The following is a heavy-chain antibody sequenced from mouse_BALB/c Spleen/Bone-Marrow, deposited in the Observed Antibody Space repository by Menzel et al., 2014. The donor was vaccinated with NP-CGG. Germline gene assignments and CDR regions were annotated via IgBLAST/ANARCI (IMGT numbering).Heavy chain of an antibody. Sequence: VQLQQSGPSLVKPSQTLSLTCSVTGDSITSGYWNWIRKFPGNKLESMGYISYSGSTYYNPSLKSRMSITRDTSKNQYYLQLNSVTTEDTATYYCARSGGNYDYFDYWGQGTTLTVSS. CDR1: GDSITSGY. CDR2: ISYSGST. V-gene: IGHV3-8*02. J-gene: IGHJ2*01. CDR3: ARSGGNYDYFDY. D-gene: IGHD2-1*01.